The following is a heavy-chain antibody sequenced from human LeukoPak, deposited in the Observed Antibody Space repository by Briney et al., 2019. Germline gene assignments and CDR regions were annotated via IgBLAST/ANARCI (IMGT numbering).Heavy chain of an antibody. J-gene: IGHJ5*02. Sequence: ASVKVSCKASGYTFTSYYMHWVRQAPGQGLEWMGIINPSGGSTSYAQKFQGRVTMTTDTSTSTAYMELRSLRSDDTAVYYCARAHKLLPQPPVSWGQGTLVTVSS. D-gene: IGHD2-2*01. V-gene: IGHV1-46*01. CDR3: ARAHKLLPQPPVS. CDR1: GYTFTSYY. CDR2: INPSGGST.